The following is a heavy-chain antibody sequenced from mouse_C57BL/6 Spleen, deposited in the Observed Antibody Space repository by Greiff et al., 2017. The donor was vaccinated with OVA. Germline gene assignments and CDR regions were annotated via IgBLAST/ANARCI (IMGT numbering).Heavy chain of an antibody. CDR2: INPYNGGT. CDR3: ARGYYYGSSHWYFDV. D-gene: IGHD1-1*01. J-gene: IGHJ1*03. Sequence: EVQLQESGPVLVKPGASVKMSCKASGYTFTDYYMNWVKQSHGKSLEWIGVINPYNGGTSYNQKFKGKATLTVDKSSSTAYMELNSLTSEDSAVYYCARGYYYGSSHWYFDVWGTGTTVTVSS. CDR1: GYTFTDYY. V-gene: IGHV1-19*01.